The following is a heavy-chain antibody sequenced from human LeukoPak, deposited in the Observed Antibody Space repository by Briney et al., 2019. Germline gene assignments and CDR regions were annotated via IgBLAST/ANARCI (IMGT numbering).Heavy chain of an antibody. CDR1: GGTFSSYA. D-gene: IGHD3-10*01. CDR2: IIPIFGTA. CDR3: ARGPIYGSGSYYAY. J-gene: IGHJ4*02. V-gene: IGHV1-69*05. Sequence: GASVKVSCKASGGTFSSYAISWVRQAPGQGLEWMGGIIPIFGTANYAQKFQGRVTMTTDTSTSTAYMELRSLRSDDTAVYYCARGPIYGSGSYYAYWGQGTLVTVSS.